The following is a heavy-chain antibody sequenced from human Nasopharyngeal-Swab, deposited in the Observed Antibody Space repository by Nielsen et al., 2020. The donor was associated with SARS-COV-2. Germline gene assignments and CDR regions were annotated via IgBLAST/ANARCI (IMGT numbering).Heavy chain of an antibody. CDR2: IYYSGST. Sequence: SETLSLTCTVSGGSISSSSYYWSWIRQPPGKGLEWIGYIYYSGSTNYNPSLKSRVTISVDTSKHQFSLKLSSVTAADTAVYYCAREREVYDSSGYYTYGMDVWGQGTTVTVSS. CDR1: GGSISSSSYY. J-gene: IGHJ6*02. CDR3: AREREVYDSSGYYTYGMDV. D-gene: IGHD3-22*01. V-gene: IGHV4-61*01.